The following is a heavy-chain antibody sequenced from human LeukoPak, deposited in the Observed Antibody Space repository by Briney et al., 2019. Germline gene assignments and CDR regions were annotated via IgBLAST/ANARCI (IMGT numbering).Heavy chain of an antibody. CDR1: GFTFSTHA. V-gene: IGHV3-23*01. CDR3: ARGLPRDGGPHYHSTSFDY. Sequence: GGSLRLSCAASGFTFSTHALSWVRQAPGKGLTWVSTIDNGGGTTYYAESLRGRFTIFRDNSKSTLYLQMNSLRAEDTAVYYCARGLPRDGGPHYHSTSFDYWGQGILVTVSS. J-gene: IGHJ4*02. D-gene: IGHD3-22*01. CDR2: IDNGGGTT.